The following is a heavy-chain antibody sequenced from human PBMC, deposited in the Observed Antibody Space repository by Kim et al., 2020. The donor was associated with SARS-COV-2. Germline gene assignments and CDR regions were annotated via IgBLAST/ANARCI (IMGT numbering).Heavy chain of an antibody. D-gene: IGHD1-26*01. J-gene: IGHJ4*02. V-gene: IGHV3-43*01. Sequence: ADCVKGRCTIARDNSKNSLYLQMNSLRTEDTAWYYGAKDITYSGSYVGDYWGQGTLVTVSS. CDR3: AKDITYSGSYVGDY.